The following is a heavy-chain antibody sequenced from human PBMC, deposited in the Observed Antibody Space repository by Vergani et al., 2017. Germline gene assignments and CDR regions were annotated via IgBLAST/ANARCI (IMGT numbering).Heavy chain of an antibody. CDR1: GYTFTSYY. V-gene: IGHV1-2*02. CDR3: ARERVRIAAANDAFDI. CDR2: INPNSGGT. Sequence: QVQLVQSGAEVKKPGASVKVSCKASGYTFTSYYMHWVRQAPGQGLEWMGIINPNSGGTNYAQKFQGRVTMTRDTSISTAYMELSRLRSDDTAVYYCARERVRIAAANDAFDIWGQGTMVTVSS. D-gene: IGHD6-13*01. J-gene: IGHJ3*02.